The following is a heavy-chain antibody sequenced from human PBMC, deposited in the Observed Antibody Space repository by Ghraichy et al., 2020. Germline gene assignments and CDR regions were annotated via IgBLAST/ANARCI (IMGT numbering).Heavy chain of an antibody. J-gene: IGHJ4*02. D-gene: IGHD3-10*01. V-gene: IGHV3-7*01. CDR3: ARHPISADADFDY. Sequence: GESLNISCAASGFTFSSYWMNWVRQAPGKGLEWVANINQGGSVEHYVDSVKGRFIISRDNAKSSLYLHMNSLRADDTAIYYCARHPISADADFDYWGQGTLVTVSS. CDR1: GFTFSSYW. CDR2: INQGGSVE.